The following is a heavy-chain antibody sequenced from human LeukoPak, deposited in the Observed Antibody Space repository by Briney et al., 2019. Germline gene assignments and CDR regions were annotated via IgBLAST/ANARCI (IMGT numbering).Heavy chain of an antibody. CDR1: GGSISSGSYY. CDR3: ARVTPYYDFWSGYYQNAFDI. V-gene: IGHV4-61*02. Sequence: SETLSLTCTVSGGSISSGSYYWSWIRQPAGKGLEWIGRIYTSGSTNYNPSLKSRVTISVDTSKNQFSLKLSSVTAADTAVYYCARVTPYYDFWSGYYQNAFDIWGQGTMVTVSS. D-gene: IGHD3-3*01. J-gene: IGHJ3*02. CDR2: IYTSGST.